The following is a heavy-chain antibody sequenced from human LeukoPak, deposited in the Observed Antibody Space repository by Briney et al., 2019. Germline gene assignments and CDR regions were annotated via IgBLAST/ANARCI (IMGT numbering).Heavy chain of an antibody. CDR1: GYTFTSYY. J-gene: IGHJ3*02. V-gene: IGHV1-46*01. D-gene: IGHD4-17*01. Sequence: ASVTVSCKASGYTFTSYYMHWVRQAPGQGLEWMGVINPSGGSTSYAQKFQGRVTITRDTSTSTVYMELSSLRSEDTAVYYCARPGKRGDREVFDIWGQGTMVTVSS. CDR2: INPSGGST. CDR3: ARPGKRGDREVFDI.